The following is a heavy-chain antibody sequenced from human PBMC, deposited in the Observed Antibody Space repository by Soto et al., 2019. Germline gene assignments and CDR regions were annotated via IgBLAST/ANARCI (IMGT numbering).Heavy chain of an antibody. CDR3: GRGLSVLRFLEWLLFDY. CDR1: GGSFSGYY. CDR2: INHSGST. V-gene: IGHV4-34*01. Sequence: SETLSLTCAVYGGSFSGYYWSWIRQPPGKGLERIGEINHSGSTNYNPSLKSRVTISVDTSKNQFSLKLSSVTAADTAVYYCGRGLSVLRFLEWLLFDYWGQGTLVTVSS. D-gene: IGHD3-3*01. J-gene: IGHJ4*02.